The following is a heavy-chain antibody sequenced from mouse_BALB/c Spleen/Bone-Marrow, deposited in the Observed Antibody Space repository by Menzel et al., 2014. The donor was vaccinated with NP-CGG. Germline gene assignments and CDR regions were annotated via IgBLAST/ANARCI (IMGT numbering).Heavy chain of an antibody. Sequence: EVKLVESGGGLVQPGGSLKLSCAASGFTFSSYGMSWVRQTPDKRLELVATINSNGGSTYYPDSVKGRFTISRDNAKNTLYLQMSSLKSEDTARYYCARDYYGSSYAMDYWGQGTSVTVSS. D-gene: IGHD1-1*01. CDR1: GFTFSSYG. CDR3: ARDYYGSSYAMDY. CDR2: INSNGGST. J-gene: IGHJ4*01. V-gene: IGHV5-6-3*01.